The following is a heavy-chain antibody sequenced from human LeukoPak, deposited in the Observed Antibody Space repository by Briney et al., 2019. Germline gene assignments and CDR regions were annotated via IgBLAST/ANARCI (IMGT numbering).Heavy chain of an antibody. D-gene: IGHD3-3*01. CDR2: IYYSGST. Sequence: PSEILSLTCTVSGGSISSYYWSWIRQPPGKGLEWIGYIYYSGSTNYNPSLKSRVTISVDTSKNQFSLKLSSVTAADTAVYYCARDIREWYMGVWGKGTTVTVSS. V-gene: IGHV4-59*01. CDR3: ARDIREWYMGV. J-gene: IGHJ6*03. CDR1: GGSISSYY.